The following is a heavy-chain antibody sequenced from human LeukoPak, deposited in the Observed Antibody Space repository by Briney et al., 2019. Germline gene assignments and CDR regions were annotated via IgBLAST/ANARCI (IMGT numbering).Heavy chain of an antibody. D-gene: IGHD5-24*01. J-gene: IGHJ4*02. CDR1: GNTFTTYD. Sequence: ASVKVSCKASGNTFTTYDIHWVRQATGQGLEGMGWMNPNSDNTGYAQRFQGRVTMTRNTSISTAYMELSSLRSEDTVVYYCARVRRRDGYYFDYWGQGTLVTVSS. CDR2: MNPNSDNT. CDR3: ARVRRRDGYYFDY. V-gene: IGHV1-8*01.